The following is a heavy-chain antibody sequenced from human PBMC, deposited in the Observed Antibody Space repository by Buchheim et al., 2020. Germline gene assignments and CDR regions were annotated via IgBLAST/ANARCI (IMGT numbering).Heavy chain of an antibody. D-gene: IGHD3-3*01. Sequence: QVQLVESGGGVVQPGRSLRLSCAASGFTFSSYGMHWVRQAPGKGLEWVAVISYDGSNKYYADSVKVRFTISRDNSKTTLYLQMNSLRAEDTAVYYCAKDFKASGYYYYYGMDVWGQGTT. CDR1: GFTFSSYG. CDR2: ISYDGSNK. V-gene: IGHV3-30*18. J-gene: IGHJ6*02. CDR3: AKDFKASGYYYYYGMDV.